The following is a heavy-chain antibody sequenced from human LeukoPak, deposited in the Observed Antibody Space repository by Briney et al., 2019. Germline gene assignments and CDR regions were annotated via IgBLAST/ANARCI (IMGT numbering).Heavy chain of an antibody. V-gene: IGHV1-46*01. CDR2: INPSGGST. CDR1: GYTFTSYY. CDR3: ARRAVAGHYYYYMDV. D-gene: IGHD6-19*01. J-gene: IGHJ6*03. Sequence: ASVKVSCKASGYTFTSYYMHWVRQAPGQGLEWMGIINPSGGSTSYAQKFQGRVAMTRDTSTSTVYMELSSLRSEDTAVYYCARRAVAGHYYYYMDVWGKGTTVTVSS.